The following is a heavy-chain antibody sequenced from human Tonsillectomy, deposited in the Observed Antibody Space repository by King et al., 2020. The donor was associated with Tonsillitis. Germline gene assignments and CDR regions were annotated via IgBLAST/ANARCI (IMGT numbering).Heavy chain of an antibody. CDR3: AGVFPPPGYCSSTSCKYSRNWFDP. Sequence: VQLQESGPGLVTPSQTLSLTCTVSGGSISSGGYYWSWIRQHPGKGLEWIGYIYYGGSTYYNPSLKSRVTISVDTSKNQFSLKLTSVTAADTAVYFCAGVFPPPGYCSSTSCKYSRNWFDPWGQGTLVTVSS. V-gene: IGHV4-31*03. D-gene: IGHD2-2*01. CDR2: IYYGGST. J-gene: IGHJ5*02. CDR1: GGSISSGGYY.